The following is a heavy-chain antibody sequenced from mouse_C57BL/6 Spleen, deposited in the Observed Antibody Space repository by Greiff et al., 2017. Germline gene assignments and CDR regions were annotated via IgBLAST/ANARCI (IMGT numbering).Heavy chain of an antibody. CDR1: GYTFTSYW. CDR3: ARYGDYHWYFDV. Sequence: QVQLQQPGAELVKPGASVKLSCKASGYTFTSYWMQWVKQRPGQGLEWIGEIDPSDSYTNYNQKFKGKATLTVDTSSSTAYMQLSSLTSEDSAVYYCARYGDYHWYFDVWGTGTTVTVSS. J-gene: IGHJ1*03. D-gene: IGHD2-4*01. V-gene: IGHV1-50*01. CDR2: IDPSDSYT.